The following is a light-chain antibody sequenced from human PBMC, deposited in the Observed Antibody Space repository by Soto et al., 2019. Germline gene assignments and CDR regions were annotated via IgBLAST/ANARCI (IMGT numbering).Light chain of an antibody. CDR2: SNN. CDR1: SSNIGSNT. V-gene: IGLV1-44*01. Sequence: QSVLTKPPSASGTPGQRVTISCYGSSSNIGSNTVNWYQQLPGTAPKLRIYSNNQRPSGVPDRFSGSKSGTSASLDISGLQSEDEAEYYCAAWDDSLNGYVVFGGGTQLTVL. J-gene: IGLJ2*01. CDR3: AAWDDSLNGYVV.